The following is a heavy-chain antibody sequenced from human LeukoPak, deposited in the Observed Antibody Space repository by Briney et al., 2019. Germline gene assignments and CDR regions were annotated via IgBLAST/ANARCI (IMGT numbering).Heavy chain of an antibody. J-gene: IGHJ4*02. D-gene: IGHD2-15*01. CDR2: MNPNSGNT. Sequence: ASVKVSCKASVYTFTSYDINWVRQATGQGLGWMGWMNPNSGNTGYAQKFQGRVTITRNTSISTAYMELSSLISEDTAVYYCARSCYSVNYFDYWGQGTLVTVSS. V-gene: IGHV1-8*03. CDR1: VYTFTSYD. CDR3: ARSCYSVNYFDY.